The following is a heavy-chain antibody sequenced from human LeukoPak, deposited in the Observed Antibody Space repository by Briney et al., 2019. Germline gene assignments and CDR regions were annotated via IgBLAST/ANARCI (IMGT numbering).Heavy chain of an antibody. Sequence: AGGSLRLSCAASGFTFSSYWMHWVRQAPGKGLVWVSRINSDGSSTSYADSVKGRFTISRDNAKNTLYLQMNSLRAEDTAVYYCARDLPDSYGPGGNWYFDLWGRGTLVTVSS. CDR1: GFTFSSYW. J-gene: IGHJ2*01. V-gene: IGHV3-74*01. D-gene: IGHD5-18*01. CDR3: ARDLPDSYGPGGNWYFDL. CDR2: INSDGSST.